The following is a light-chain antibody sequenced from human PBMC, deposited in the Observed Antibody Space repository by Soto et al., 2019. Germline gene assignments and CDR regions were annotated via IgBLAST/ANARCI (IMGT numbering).Light chain of an antibody. J-gene: IGKJ5*01. CDR1: QSISSY. CDR3: KQSNRSTIT. V-gene: IGKV1-39*01. Sequence: DIQMTQSPSSLSASVGDRVTITCRASQSISSYLNWYQQKPGKAPKLLIYAASSLQSGVPSRFSGSGSGTVFTLTISSLHPKDFAIYSCKQSNRSTITSGQGTPLEIK. CDR2: AAS.